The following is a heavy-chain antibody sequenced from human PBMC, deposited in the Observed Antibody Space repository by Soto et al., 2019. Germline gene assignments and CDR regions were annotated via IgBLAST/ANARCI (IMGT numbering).Heavy chain of an antibody. Sequence: EVQLVESGGGLVQPGGYLRLSCAASGFAFSDYEMNWVRQAPGKGLEWISYISSTASTIHYADSVKGRFTISRDNAKNSVYLQMNSLRAEDSAVYYCARAAGIMTRGFHGMDVWGQGTTVTVSS. CDR3: ARAAGIMTRGFHGMDV. CDR2: ISSTASTI. D-gene: IGHD3-10*01. CDR1: GFAFSDYE. V-gene: IGHV3-48*03. J-gene: IGHJ6*02.